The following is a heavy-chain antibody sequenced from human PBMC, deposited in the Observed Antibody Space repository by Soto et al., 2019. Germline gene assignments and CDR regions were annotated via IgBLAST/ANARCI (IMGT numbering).Heavy chain of an antibody. V-gene: IGHV1-8*01. Sequence: ASVKVSCKASGYTFTSYDINSVRQATGQGLEWMGWMNPNSGNTGYAQKFQGRVTMTRNTSISTAYMELSSLRSEDTAVYYCASPARNYDFWSGYSFDIRGKGTMVTVS. D-gene: IGHD3-3*01. CDR2: MNPNSGNT. CDR1: GYTFTSYD. CDR3: ASPARNYDFWSGYSFDI. J-gene: IGHJ3*02.